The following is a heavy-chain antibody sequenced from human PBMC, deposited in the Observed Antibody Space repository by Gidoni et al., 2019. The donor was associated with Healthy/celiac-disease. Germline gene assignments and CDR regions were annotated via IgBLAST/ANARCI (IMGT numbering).Heavy chain of an antibody. D-gene: IGHD3-22*01. CDR3: ARLYYYDSSGYWAFDI. Sequence: QVQLVESGGDLVKPGLSLRLSCAASGFTFSDYYMSWIRKAPAKGLEWVSYISSSSSYTNYADSVKGRFTISRDNAKNSLYLQMNSLRAEDTAVYYCARLYYYDSSGYWAFDIWGQGTMVTVSS. CDR1: GFTFSDYY. J-gene: IGHJ3*02. CDR2: ISSSSSYT. V-gene: IGHV3-11*05.